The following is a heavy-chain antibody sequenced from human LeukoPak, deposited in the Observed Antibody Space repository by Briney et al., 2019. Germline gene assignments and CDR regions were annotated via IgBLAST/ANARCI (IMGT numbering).Heavy chain of an antibody. CDR3: ARDHGNYYGSGSYYNVGYYYYGMDV. CDR2: IYYSGST. CDR1: GGSISSYY. J-gene: IGHJ6*02. V-gene: IGHV4-59*01. Sequence: SETLSLTCTVSGGSISSYYWSWIRQPPGKGLEWIGYIYYSGSTNYNPSLKSRVTISVDTSKNQFSLKLSSVTAADTAVYYCARDHGNYYGSGSYYNVGYYYYGMDVWGQGTTVTVSS. D-gene: IGHD3-10*01.